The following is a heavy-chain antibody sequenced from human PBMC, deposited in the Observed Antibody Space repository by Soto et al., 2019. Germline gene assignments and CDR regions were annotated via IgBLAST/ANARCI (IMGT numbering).Heavy chain of an antibody. Sequence: NPWGSLRLSCASSGFTFSTYTMNWFRQAPGKGLEWVSSINGRGNYIYYADSVKGRFTISRDNAKNSLYLQMDRLRAEDTALYYCVREDGIVGANSAFDDWGMGALVTVSS. CDR3: VREDGIVGANSAFDD. V-gene: IGHV3-21*01. CDR2: INGRGNYI. D-gene: IGHD1-26*01. CDR1: GFTFSTYT. J-gene: IGHJ4*02.